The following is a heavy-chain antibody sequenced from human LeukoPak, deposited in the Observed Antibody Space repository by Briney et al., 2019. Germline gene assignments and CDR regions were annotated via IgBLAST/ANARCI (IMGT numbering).Heavy chain of an antibody. D-gene: IGHD3-10*01. V-gene: IGHV4-59*08. CDR2: IYYSGST. CDR1: GGSISSYY. CDR3: ARLRITMVRGGNWFDP. J-gene: IGHJ5*02. Sequence: SETLSLTCTVSGGSISSYYWSWIRQPPGKGLEWIGYIYYSGSTYYNPSLKSRVTISVDTSKNQFSLKLSSVTAADTAVYYCARLRITMVRGGNWFDPWGQGTLVTVSS.